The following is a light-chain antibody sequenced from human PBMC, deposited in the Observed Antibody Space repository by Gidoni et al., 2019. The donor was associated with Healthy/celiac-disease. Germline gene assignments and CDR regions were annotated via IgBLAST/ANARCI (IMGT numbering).Light chain of an antibody. CDR2: GAS. J-gene: IGKJ3*01. Sequence: EIVMTQSPATLSVSPGERATLTCRASQSVSSNLAWYQQKPGQAPRLLIYGASTRATGIPGRFSGSGSGREFTITISSLQSEDFAVYYCQQYNNWPLFTFGYXTKVDIK. CDR1: QSVSSN. CDR3: QQYNNWPLFT. V-gene: IGKV3-15*01.